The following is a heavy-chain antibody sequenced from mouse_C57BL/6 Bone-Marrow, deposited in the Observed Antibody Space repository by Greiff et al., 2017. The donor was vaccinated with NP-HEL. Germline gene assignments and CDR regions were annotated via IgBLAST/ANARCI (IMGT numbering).Heavy chain of an antibody. Sequence: EVKLQESGGDLVKPGGSLKLSCAASGFTFSSYGMSWVRQTPDKRLEWVATISSGGSYTYYPDSVKGRFTISRDNAKNTLYLQMSSLKSEDTAMYYCARRFDGNYFDYWGQGTTLTVSS. CDR3: ARRFDGNYFDY. V-gene: IGHV5-6*02. D-gene: IGHD2-3*01. J-gene: IGHJ2*01. CDR1: GFTFSSYG. CDR2: ISSGGSYT.